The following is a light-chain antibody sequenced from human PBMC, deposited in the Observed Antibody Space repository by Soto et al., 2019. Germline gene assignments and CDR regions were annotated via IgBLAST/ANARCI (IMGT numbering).Light chain of an antibody. Sequence: EIVMTQSPATLSVSPGERATLSCRASQSIGGNLAWYQQKPGQAPRLLLYGASARATGIPARFSGSGSGTEFTLTISSLQSEDFAVYYCQQYNNWPPSITFGQGTRLEIK. CDR2: GAS. CDR3: QQYNNWPPSIT. J-gene: IGKJ5*01. V-gene: IGKV3-15*01. CDR1: QSIGGN.